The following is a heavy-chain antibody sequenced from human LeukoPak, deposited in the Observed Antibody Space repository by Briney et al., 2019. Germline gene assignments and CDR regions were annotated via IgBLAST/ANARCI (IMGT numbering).Heavy chain of an antibody. J-gene: IGHJ4*02. D-gene: IGHD6-13*01. CDR2: VFYTGTT. V-gene: IGHV4-39*01. CDR3: ARRLGSSADGILKYYFDY. CDR1: GVSIISSNYY. Sequence: SETLSLTCTVSGVSIISSNYYWGWFRQPPGKGLEWIASVFYTGTTRHNPSLKSRVTISVDTSKNEFSLNLSSVTAEDTAMYYCARRLGSSADGILKYYFDYWGQGALVTVSS.